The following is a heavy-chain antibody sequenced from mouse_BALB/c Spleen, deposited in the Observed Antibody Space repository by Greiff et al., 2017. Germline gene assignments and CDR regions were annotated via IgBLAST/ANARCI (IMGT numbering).Heavy chain of an antibody. D-gene: IGHD2-3*01. J-gene: IGHJ4*01. CDR2: ISSGSSTI. V-gene: IGHV5-17*02. CDR3: ARSGGYYIDMDY. CDR1: GFTFSSFG. Sequence: EVKLMESGGGLVKPGGSLKLSCAASGFTFSSFGMHWVRQAPEKGLEWVAYISSGSSTIYYADTVKGRFTISRDNPKNTLFLQMTSLRSEDTAMYYCARSGGYYIDMDYWGQGTSVTVSS.